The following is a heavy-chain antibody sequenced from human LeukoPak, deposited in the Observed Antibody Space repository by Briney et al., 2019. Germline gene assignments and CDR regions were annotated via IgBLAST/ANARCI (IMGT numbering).Heavy chain of an antibody. CDR3: ARDDYGDYSLHYYYYYMDV. CDR2: IYSGGST. Sequence: GGSLRLSCAASGFTVSSNYMSWVRQAPGKGVEWGSVIYSGGSTYYADSVKGRFTISRDNSKNTLYLQMNSLRAEDTAVYYCARDDYGDYSLHYYYYYMDVWGKGTTVTVSS. J-gene: IGHJ6*03. CDR1: GFTVSSNY. D-gene: IGHD4-17*01. V-gene: IGHV3-66*01.